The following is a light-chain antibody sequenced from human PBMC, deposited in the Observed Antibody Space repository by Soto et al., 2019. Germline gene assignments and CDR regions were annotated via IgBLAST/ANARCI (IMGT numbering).Light chain of an antibody. J-gene: IGLJ2*01. CDR2: GNT. CDR1: SSNIGAGYD. Sequence: QSVLTQPPSVSGAPGQRVTISCTGSSSNIGAGYDVHWYQQLPGRAPKLLIYGNTNRPSGVPDRFSGSKSSTSASLAITGLQAEDEADYYCLYFDSSLSVVFGGGTKLTVL. CDR3: LYFDSSLSVV. V-gene: IGLV1-40*01.